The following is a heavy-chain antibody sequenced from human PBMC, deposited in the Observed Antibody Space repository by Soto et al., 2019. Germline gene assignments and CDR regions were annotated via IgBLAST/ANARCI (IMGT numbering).Heavy chain of an antibody. CDR1: GFRFWNYG. CDR2: ISFDESNK. V-gene: IGHV3-30*18. CDR3: AKSSSSVYYYYYGLDV. Sequence: GGSLRLSCAASGFRFWNYGTHWVRQAPGKGLEWVAVISFDESNKYYADSVKGRFTISRDNSKNTLYLEVNSLRPEDTGVYYCAKSSSSVYYYYYGLDVWGQGTTVTVSS. D-gene: IGHD6-6*01. J-gene: IGHJ6*02.